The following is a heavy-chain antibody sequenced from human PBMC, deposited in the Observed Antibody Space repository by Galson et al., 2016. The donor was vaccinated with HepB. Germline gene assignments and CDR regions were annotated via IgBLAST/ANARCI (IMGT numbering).Heavy chain of an antibody. V-gene: IGHV3-7*05. J-gene: IGHJ4*02. CDR3: AKDPIQCGGDGTRXXYYFDY. Sequence: RLSCAASXXXFADYXXXWVXXAPGKGLEWVANINQAGSEYRYMDSVKGRFTISRDNSKNTLYLQMNSLRXEDTXVYYCAKDPIQCGGDGTRXXYYFDYWGQGLLVTVSS. CDR1: XXXFADYX. D-gene: IGHD2-21*01. CDR2: INQAGSEY.